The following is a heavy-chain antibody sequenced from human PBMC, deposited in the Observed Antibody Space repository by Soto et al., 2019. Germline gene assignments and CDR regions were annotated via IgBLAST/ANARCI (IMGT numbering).Heavy chain of an antibody. J-gene: IGHJ4*02. CDR1: GFTFGSIA. V-gene: IGHV3-30-3*01. Sequence: QVHLVESGGGVVQPGKSLRLSCAASGFTFGSIAMHWVRQAPGKGLQYMAMISYDGSNEIYADSVKGRFTISRDNSKKMLFLQMNSLSLDDTAVYYCAREKGLRLDFWGQGTLVTVSS. D-gene: IGHD3-3*01. CDR2: ISYDGSNE. CDR3: AREKGLRLDF.